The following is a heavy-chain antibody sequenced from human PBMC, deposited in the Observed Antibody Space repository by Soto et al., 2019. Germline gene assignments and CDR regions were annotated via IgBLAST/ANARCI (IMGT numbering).Heavy chain of an antibody. CDR1: GGSFSTYG. D-gene: IGHD4-17*01. CDR2: IIPKFGTT. J-gene: IGHJ4*02. Sequence: SVKVSCKASGGSFSTYGINWVRLAPGQGLEWMGGIIPKFGTTNYAQKFQGRVTITADESTNTAYMELNYLRSEDTAVYFCARELDPYYGGNSLSLDHWGQGTLVTVSS. CDR3: ARELDPYYGGNSLSLDH. V-gene: IGHV1-69*13.